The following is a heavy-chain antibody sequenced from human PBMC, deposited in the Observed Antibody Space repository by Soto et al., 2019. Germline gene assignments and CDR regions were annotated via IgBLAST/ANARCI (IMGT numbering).Heavy chain of an antibody. V-gene: IGHV3-23*01. CDR1: GFTFSSYA. Sequence: EVQLLESGGGLVQPGGSLRLSCAASGFTFSSYAMSWVRQAPGKGLEWVSAISGSGGSTYYADSVKGRFTISRDNSKNTLYLQMNSLRAEVTDVDYCAKAGCGVTTFHYWYFDLWGRGTLVTVSS. J-gene: IGHJ2*01. CDR3: AKAGCGVTTFHYWYFDL. D-gene: IGHD3-16*01. CDR2: ISGSGGST.